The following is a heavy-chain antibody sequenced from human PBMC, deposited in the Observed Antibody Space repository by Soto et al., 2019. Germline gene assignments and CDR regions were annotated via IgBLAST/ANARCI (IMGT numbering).Heavy chain of an antibody. CDR3: ARDTSSDFWSGYVGFDP. V-gene: IGHV4-61*03. D-gene: IGHD3-3*01. Sequence: PSETLSLTCTVSGGSVSSGSHYWSWIRQPPGKGLEWIGNIYYSGSTKYNPSLKSRVTISVDRSRNHFSLNLRSVTTADTALYYCARDTSSDFWSGYVGFDPWGQGTLVTVSS. CDR1: GGSVSSGSHY. J-gene: IGHJ5*02. CDR2: IYYSGST.